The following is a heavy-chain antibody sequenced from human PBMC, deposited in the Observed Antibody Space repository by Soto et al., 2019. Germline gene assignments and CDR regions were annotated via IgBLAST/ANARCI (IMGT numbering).Heavy chain of an antibody. CDR3: GRTIVVVPAAIPYYMDV. Sequence: GASVKVSCKASGYTFTSYGISWVRQAPGQGLEWMGWISAYNGNTNYAQKLQGRVTMTTDTSTSTAYMELRSLRSDDTAVYYCGRTIVVVPAAIPYYMDVWGKGTTVTVSS. CDR1: GYTFTSYG. D-gene: IGHD2-2*01. J-gene: IGHJ6*03. V-gene: IGHV1-18*01. CDR2: ISAYNGNT.